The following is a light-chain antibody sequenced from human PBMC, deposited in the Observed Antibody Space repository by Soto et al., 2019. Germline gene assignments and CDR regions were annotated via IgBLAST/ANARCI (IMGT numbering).Light chain of an antibody. J-gene: IGKJ3*01. CDR1: QSVSTNQ. CDR3: QQYSSSPPFT. Sequence: EIVLTQSPGTLSLSPGERATLSCRASQSVSTNQLAWYQQKPGQAPRLLIYGASSRATGIADRFSGSGSGTDFTLTISRLEPEDFAVYYCQQYSSSPPFTFGPGTKVDIK. V-gene: IGKV3-20*01. CDR2: GAS.